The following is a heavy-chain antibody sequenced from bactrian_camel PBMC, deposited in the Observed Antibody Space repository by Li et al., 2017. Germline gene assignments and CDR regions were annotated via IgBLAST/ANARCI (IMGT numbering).Heavy chain of an antibody. D-gene: IGHD1*01. CDR2: FDSDGAS. V-gene: IGHV3S1*01. CDR3: AADLGYHCRPPVLLTFKGGEQGII. Sequence: HVQLVESGGGSVQAGGSLRLSCAASGYKYNDYCMGWFRQGPGKEREWVGHFDSDGASSIADPVKGRFTISKDSAKSVLYLQMSSLKPEDTAMYYCAADLGYHCRPPVLLTFKGGEQGIIWGQGTQVTVS. J-gene: IGHJ4*01. CDR1: GYKYNDYC.